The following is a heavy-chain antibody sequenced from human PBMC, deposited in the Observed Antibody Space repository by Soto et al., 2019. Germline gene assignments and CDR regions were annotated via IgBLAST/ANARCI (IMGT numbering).Heavy chain of an antibody. Sequence: PGGSLRLSCAVCGFTFSGYGMSWVRQAPGKGLEWVSGISGSGSRTDYADSVKGRFTISRDNRKNTLYLQMNSLTVEDTAVYYCAKSILAAGIYNFDYWGQGTLVTVSS. CDR2: ISGSGSRT. CDR3: AKSILAAGIYNFDY. CDR1: GFTFSGYG. D-gene: IGHD6-13*01. J-gene: IGHJ4*02. V-gene: IGHV3-23*01.